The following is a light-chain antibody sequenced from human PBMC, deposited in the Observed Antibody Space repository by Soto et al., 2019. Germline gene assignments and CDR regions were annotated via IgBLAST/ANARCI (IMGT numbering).Light chain of an antibody. CDR1: TGAVTSGHY. V-gene: IGLV7-46*01. CDR2: DTS. CDR3: LLSYSGALVV. Sequence: QAVVTQEPLLTVSPGGTVTLTCGSSTGAVTSGHYPYWFQQKPGQAPRTLIYDTSNKHSWTPARFSGSLLGGKAALTLSGAQPEDEAEYYCLLSYSGALVVFGGGTQLTVL. J-gene: IGLJ7*01.